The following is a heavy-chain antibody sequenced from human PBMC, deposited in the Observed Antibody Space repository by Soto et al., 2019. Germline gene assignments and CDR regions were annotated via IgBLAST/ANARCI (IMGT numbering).Heavy chain of an antibody. V-gene: IGHV4-59*01. J-gene: IGHJ5*02. CDR2: IYYSGST. Sequence: SETLSLTCTVSGGSISSYYWSWIRQPPGKGLEWIGYIYYSGSTNYNPSLKSRVTISVDTSKNQFSLKLSSVTAADTAVYYCARGLADYYDSSGLWFDPWGQGTLVTVSS. D-gene: IGHD3-22*01. CDR3: ARGLADYYDSSGLWFDP. CDR1: GGSISSYY.